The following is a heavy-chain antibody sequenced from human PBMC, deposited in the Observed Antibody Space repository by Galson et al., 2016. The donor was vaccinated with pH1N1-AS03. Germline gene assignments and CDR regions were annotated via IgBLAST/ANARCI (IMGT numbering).Heavy chain of an antibody. J-gene: IGHJ4*02. CDR1: GFTFSGST. V-gene: IGHV3-73*01. D-gene: IGHD6-13*01. CDR3: KAAVGDDDY. Sequence: SLRLSCAASGFTFSGSTMHWVRQASGKGLEWVGRIRSKTDNYATAYAASVNGKFTIFRDGSKGTLYLQMNRLKTEDTAVYYYKAAVGDDDYWGQGTQVTVSA. CDR2: IRSKTDNYAT.